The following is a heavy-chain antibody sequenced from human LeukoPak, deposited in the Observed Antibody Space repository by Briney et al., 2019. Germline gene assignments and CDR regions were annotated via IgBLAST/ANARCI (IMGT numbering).Heavy chain of an antibody. V-gene: IGHV4-59*08. CDR2: IYYSGST. Sequence: SETLSLTCTVSGGSISSYYWSWIRQPPGKGLEWIGYIYYSGSTNYNPSLKSRVTISVDTSKNQSSLKLSSVTAADTAVYYCARRGGCSSTSCYVSWFDPWGQGTLVTVSS. CDR3: ARRGGCSSTSCYVSWFDP. D-gene: IGHD2-2*01. J-gene: IGHJ5*02. CDR1: GGSISSYY.